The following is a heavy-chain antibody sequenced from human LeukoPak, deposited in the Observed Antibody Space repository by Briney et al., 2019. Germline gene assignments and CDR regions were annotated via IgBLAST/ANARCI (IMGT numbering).Heavy chain of an antibody. J-gene: IGHJ4*02. CDR3: AKDPQEYYFDY. CDR1: GFTFSSYG. D-gene: IGHD3-10*01. CDR2: ISGSGGST. Sequence: GGTLRLSCAASGFTFSSYGMSWVRQAPGKGLEWVSAISGSGGSTYYADSVKGRFTISRDNSKNTLYLQMNSLRAEDTAAYYCAKDPQEYYFDYWGQGTLVTVSS. V-gene: IGHV3-23*01.